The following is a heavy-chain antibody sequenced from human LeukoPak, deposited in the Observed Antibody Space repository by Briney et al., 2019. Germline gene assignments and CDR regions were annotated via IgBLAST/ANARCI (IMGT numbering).Heavy chain of an antibody. J-gene: IGHJ4*02. CDR1: GGSFSGYY. CDR2: INHSGST. Sequence: SETLSLTCAVYGGSFSGYYWSWIRQPPGKGLEWIGEINHSGSTNYNPSLKSRVTISVDTSKNQFSLKLSSVTAADTAVYYCARGLLYYYDSSGYYLDYWGRGTLVTVSS. CDR3: ARGLLYYYDSSGYYLDY. V-gene: IGHV4-34*01. D-gene: IGHD3-22*01.